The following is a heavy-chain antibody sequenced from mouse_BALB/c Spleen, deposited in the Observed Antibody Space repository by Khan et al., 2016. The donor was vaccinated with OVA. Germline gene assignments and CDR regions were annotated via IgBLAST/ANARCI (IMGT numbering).Heavy chain of an antibody. V-gene: IGHV5-6*01. CDR3: ARDYWFAY. CDR2: ISSAGDYT. Sequence: EVELVESGGDLVKPGGSLKLSCAASGFTFSSYGMSWVRQTPDKRLEWVATISSAGDYTYYPDSVKGRFTISRDNARNILYLQMSSLRSEDTAMYYCARDYWFAYWGQGTLVTVSA. J-gene: IGHJ3*01. CDR1: GFTFSSYG. D-gene: IGHD2-13*01.